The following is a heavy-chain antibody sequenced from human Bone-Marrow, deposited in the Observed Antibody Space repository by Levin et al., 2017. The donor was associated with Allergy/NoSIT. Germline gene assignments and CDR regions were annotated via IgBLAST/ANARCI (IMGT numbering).Heavy chain of an antibody. D-gene: IGHD1-20*01. CDR3: AKEDNLNARRALDY. CDR2: IIGSSTTI. Sequence: LAGGSLRLSCAASGFTFSRYSMHWVRQAPGKGLEWVSYIIGSSTTINYADSVKGRFTISRDNARNSLYLQMNSLRDEDTAIYYCAKEDNLNARRALDYWGQGILVTVSS. CDR1: GFTFSRYS. J-gene: IGHJ4*02. V-gene: IGHV3-48*02.